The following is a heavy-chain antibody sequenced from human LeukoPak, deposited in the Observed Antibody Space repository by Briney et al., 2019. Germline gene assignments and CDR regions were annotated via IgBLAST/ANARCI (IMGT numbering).Heavy chain of an antibody. CDR1: GGTFSSYA. J-gene: IGHJ6*02. V-gene: IGHV1-69*01. CDR2: IIPIFGTA. D-gene: IGHD6-19*01. CDR3: ARASVAGLIWYGMDV. Sequence: GASVKVSCKASGGTFSSYAISWVRQAPGQGLEWMGGIIPIFGTANYAQKFQGRVTITADESTSTAYMELSSLRSEDTAVYYCARASVAGLIWYGMDVWGQGTTVTVSS.